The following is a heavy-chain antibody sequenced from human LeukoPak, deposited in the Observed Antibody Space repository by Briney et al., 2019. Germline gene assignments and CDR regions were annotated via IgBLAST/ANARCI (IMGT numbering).Heavy chain of an antibody. J-gene: IGHJ2*01. CDR3: ARADGVTTYWYFDL. V-gene: IGHV4-30-2*01. D-gene: IGHD4-17*01. CDR1: GGSISSGGYS. Sequence: SQTLSLTCAVSGGSISSGGYSWSWIRQPPGKGLEWIGYIYHSGSTYYNPSLKSQVTISVDRSKNQFSLKLSSVTAADTAVYYCARADGVTTYWYFDLWGRGTLVTVSS. CDR2: IYHSGST.